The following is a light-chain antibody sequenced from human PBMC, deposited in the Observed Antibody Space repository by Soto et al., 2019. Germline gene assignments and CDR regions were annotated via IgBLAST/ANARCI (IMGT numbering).Light chain of an antibody. CDR3: QSYDSSLSGYV. Sequence: QSALTQPPSVSGAPGQRVTISCTGSSSNIGAGYDVHWYQQFPGTAPKLLIYGNSNRPSGVPDRFSGSKSGTSASLAIAGLQAEDEGDYYCQSYDSSLSGYVFGTGTKVTVL. V-gene: IGLV1-40*01. CDR1: SSNIGAGYD. CDR2: GNS. J-gene: IGLJ1*01.